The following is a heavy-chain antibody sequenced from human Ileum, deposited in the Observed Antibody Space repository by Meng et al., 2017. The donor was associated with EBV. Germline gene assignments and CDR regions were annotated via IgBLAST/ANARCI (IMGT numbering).Heavy chain of an antibody. CDR2: IYYSGTT. CDR1: VYSISTTNW. CDR3: ARNSESGSYIDY. J-gene: IGHJ4*02. V-gene: IGHV4-28*01. D-gene: IGHD1-26*01. Sequence: QGQLQESGPEPVKPSATLSLTCAVSVYSISTTNWGGWIRQPPGKGLEWIGHIYYSGTTYNNPSLKSRVTMSIDPSKNQFSLKLSSVTAVDTAVYYCARNSESGSYIDYWGLGTLVTVSS.